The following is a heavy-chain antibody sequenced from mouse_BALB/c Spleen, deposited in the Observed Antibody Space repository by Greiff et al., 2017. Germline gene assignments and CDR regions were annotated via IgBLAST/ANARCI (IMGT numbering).Heavy chain of an antibody. V-gene: IGHV3-6*02. CDR3: ARTLRFFYFDV. Sequence: DVKLQESGPGLVKPSQSLSLTCSVTGYSITSGYYWNWIRQFPGNKLEWMGYISYDGSNNYNPSLKNRISITRDTSKNQFFLKLNSVTTEDTATYYCARTLRFFYFDVWGAGTTVTVSS. J-gene: IGHJ1*01. D-gene: IGHD1-1*01. CDR1: GYSITSGYY. CDR2: ISYDGSN.